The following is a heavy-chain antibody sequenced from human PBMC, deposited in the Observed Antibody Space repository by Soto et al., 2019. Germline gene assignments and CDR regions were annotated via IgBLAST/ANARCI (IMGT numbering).Heavy chain of an antibody. J-gene: IGHJ4*02. CDR1: GFSLSTTGMG. D-gene: IGHD7-27*01. Sequence: QITLKESGPTLVKPTQTLTLTCTFSGFSLSTTGMGVGWIRQPPGKALEWLAIIYWDDDTHYSPSLKSRLTFTRDTSKNQAVLTMPYMDPADTAIYYCAHSRGTGDFDYWGQGALVTVSS. CDR2: IYWDDDT. V-gene: IGHV2-5*02. CDR3: AHSRGTGDFDY.